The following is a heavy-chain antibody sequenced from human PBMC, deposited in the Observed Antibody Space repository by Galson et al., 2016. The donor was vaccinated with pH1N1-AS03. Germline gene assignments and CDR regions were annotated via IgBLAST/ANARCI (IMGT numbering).Heavy chain of an antibody. CDR1: GGTFGSYA. CDR2: IIPIFGTR. Sequence: SVKVSCKAPGGTFGSYAVSWARQAPGQGLEWMGGIIPIFGTRHYAQRFQGRVTITADESTTTASMELSSLRFEDTAMYYCARDVSGSYGLDYWGQGTQVTVSS. D-gene: IGHD1-26*01. V-gene: IGHV1-69*13. J-gene: IGHJ4*02. CDR3: ARDVSGSYGLDY.